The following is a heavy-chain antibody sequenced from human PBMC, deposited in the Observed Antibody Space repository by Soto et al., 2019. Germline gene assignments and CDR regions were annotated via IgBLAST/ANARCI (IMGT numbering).Heavy chain of an antibody. CDR2: ISGKNGNT. J-gene: IGHJ6*02. Sequence: QVQLVQSGVEVKKPGASVKVSCKASGDTFISHGISWVRQAPGHGLEWMGWISGKNGNTNYAQKLQGRVTLTTDTSTSTAYMELRRLRSDDTAVYYCARVSSSIVVVPDYGMDVWGQGTTVTVSS. CDR3: ARVSSSIVVVPDYGMDV. D-gene: IGHD2-15*01. V-gene: IGHV1-18*04. CDR1: GDTFISHG.